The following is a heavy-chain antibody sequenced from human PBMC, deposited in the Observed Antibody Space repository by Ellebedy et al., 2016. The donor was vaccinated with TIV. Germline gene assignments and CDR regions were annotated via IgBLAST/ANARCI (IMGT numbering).Heavy chain of an antibody. J-gene: IGHJ4*02. D-gene: IGHD1-26*01. CDR2: IKRKIDGGAT. CDR3: TAGVGSSDVDY. Sequence: GESLKISCAGSGFSFSDAWMGWVRQAPGKGLEYMGRIKRKIDGGATDYGAPVQGRFTISRDDSKNTVYLQMNTLKTEDTALYHCTAGVGSSDVDYWGRGTLVTVSS. CDR1: GFSFSDAW. V-gene: IGHV3-15*01.